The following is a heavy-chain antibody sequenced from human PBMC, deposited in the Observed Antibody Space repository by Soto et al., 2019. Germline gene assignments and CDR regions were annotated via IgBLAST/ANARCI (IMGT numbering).Heavy chain of an antibody. J-gene: IGHJ3*02. V-gene: IGHV1-46*01. CDR2: INAGGGGP. Sequence: QDQLVQSGAEVKKPGASVTISCKASGYTFTNYYMHWVRQAPGQGLEWVGIINAGGGGPGYAEKFLGRVAITRDTSTTMVFMTLSRLRREDAAMYDCARDRRWRGAFDIWGQGTMVVVSP. D-gene: IGHD2-15*01. CDR3: ARDRRWRGAFDI. CDR1: GYTFTNYY.